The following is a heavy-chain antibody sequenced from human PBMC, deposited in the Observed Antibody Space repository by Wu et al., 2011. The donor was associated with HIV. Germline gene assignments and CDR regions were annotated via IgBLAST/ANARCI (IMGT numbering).Heavy chain of an antibody. D-gene: IGHD6-19*01. J-gene: IGHJ4*02. CDR1: GNTFSSYA. CDR2: IIPIFGTA. Sequence: QVQLVQSGAEVKKPGSSVKVSCKASGNTFSSYAISWVRQAPGQGLEWMGRIIPIFGTANYAQKFQGRVTITADKSTSTAYLELSSLRSEDTAVYYCARDPTPGQWLVRNNFDYWAREPWSPSPQ. CDR3: ARDPTPGQWLVRNNFDY. V-gene: IGHV1-69*06.